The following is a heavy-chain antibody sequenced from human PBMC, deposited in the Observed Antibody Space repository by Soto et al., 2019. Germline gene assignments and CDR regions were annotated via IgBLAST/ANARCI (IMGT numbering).Heavy chain of an antibody. CDR2: VYYAGTT. CDR1: DGSITPNY. D-gene: IGHD3-10*01. J-gene: IGHJ4*02. CDR3: ARLGAYYQALDS. V-gene: IGHV4-59*08. Sequence: SETLSLTCTVSDGSITPNYYTWVRQPPGKGLEWIGYVYYAGTTTYNPSLKSRVSISIDTSKNEVSLKLSSVTAVDTAVYYCARLGAYYQALDSWGQGTLVTVSS.